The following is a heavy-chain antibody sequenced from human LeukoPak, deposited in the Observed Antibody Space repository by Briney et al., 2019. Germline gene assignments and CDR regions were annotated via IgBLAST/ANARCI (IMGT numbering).Heavy chain of an antibody. CDR2: IKSKTDGGTT. CDR1: GFTFSNAW. D-gene: IGHD3-16*01. Sequence: GGSLRLSCAASGFTFSNAWMSWVRQAPGKGREWVGRIKSKTDGGTTDYAAPVKGRFTISRDDSKNTLYLQMSSLKTEDTAVYYCTANYDYVGGSDYWGQGTLVTVSS. CDR3: TANYDYVGGSDY. J-gene: IGHJ4*02. V-gene: IGHV3-15*01.